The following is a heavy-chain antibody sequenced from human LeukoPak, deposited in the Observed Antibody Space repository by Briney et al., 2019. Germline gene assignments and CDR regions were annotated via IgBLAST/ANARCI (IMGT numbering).Heavy chain of an antibody. CDR3: ARWADYYGSGSYFGSGFDY. Sequence: SCAASGFTFSSYGMHWVRQAPGQGLEWMGWINPNSGGTNYAQKFQGRVTMTRDTSISTAYMELSRLRSDDTAVYYCARWADYYGSGSYFGSGFDYWGQGTLVTVSS. J-gene: IGHJ4*02. D-gene: IGHD3-10*01. V-gene: IGHV1-2*02. CDR1: GFTFSSYG. CDR2: INPNSGGT.